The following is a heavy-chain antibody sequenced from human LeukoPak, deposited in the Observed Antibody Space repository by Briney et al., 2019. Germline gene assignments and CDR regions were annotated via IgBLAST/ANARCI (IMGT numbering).Heavy chain of an antibody. CDR2: IYYSGST. D-gene: IGHD3-16*02. V-gene: IGHV4-31*03. J-gene: IGHJ4*02. Sequence: SQTLSLTCTVSGGSISSGGYYWSWIRQHPGKGLEWIGYIYYSGSTYYNPSLKSRVTISVDTSKNQFSLKLSSVTAADTAVYYCARERVDDYVWGSYRYRYFDYWGQGTLVTVSS. CDR3: ARERVDDYVWGSYRYRYFDY. CDR1: GGSISSGGYY.